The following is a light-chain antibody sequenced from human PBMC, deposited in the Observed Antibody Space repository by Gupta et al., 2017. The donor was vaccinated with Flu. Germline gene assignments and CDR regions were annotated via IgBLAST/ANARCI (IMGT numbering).Light chain of an antibody. Sequence: QSVLTQPPSVSGAPGQRVTLSRTGSSSNIGAGYAVHWYQQLPGTAPKLLIYGNSNRPSGVPDRFSGSKSGTSASLAITGLQAEDEADYYCQSYDSSLSGYVFGTGTKVTVL. V-gene: IGLV1-40*01. CDR2: GNS. CDR1: SSNIGAGYA. J-gene: IGLJ1*01. CDR3: QSYDSSLSGYV.